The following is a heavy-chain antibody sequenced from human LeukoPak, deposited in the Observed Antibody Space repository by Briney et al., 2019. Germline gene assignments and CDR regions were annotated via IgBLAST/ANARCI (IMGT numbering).Heavy chain of an antibody. CDR1: GFTFSSYS. J-gene: IGHJ4*02. D-gene: IGHD6-13*01. Sequence: PGGSLRLSCAASGFTFSSYSMNWVRQAPGKGVERVSYISSSSSTIYYADSVKGRFTFSRDNAKNSLYLQMNSLRAEDTAVYYCATDRYSTFDYWGQGILVTVSS. CDR2: ISSSSSTI. CDR3: ATDRYSTFDY. V-gene: IGHV3-48*01.